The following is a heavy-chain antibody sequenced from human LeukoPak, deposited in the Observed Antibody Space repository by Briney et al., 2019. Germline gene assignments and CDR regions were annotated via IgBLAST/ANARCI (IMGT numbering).Heavy chain of an antibody. Sequence: PGGSLRLSCAASGFTFSDYYMSWIRQAPGKGLEGVSYISSSGSTIYYADSVKGRFTIPRDNAKNSLYLQMNSLRAEDTAVYYCARDRYSSGWYGGGLDYWGQGTLVTVSS. V-gene: IGHV3-11*01. J-gene: IGHJ4*02. CDR1: GFTFSDYY. CDR2: ISSSGSTI. CDR3: ARDRYSSGWYGGGLDY. D-gene: IGHD6-19*01.